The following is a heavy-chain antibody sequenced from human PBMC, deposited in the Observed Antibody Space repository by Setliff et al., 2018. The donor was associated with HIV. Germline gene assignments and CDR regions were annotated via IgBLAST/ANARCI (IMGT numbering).Heavy chain of an antibody. Sequence: PSETLSLTCTVSGGSVSSGFYFWSWIRQPPGKGLEWIGYSRSTNDNPSLKSRVTISVDTSKKQFSLKLTSVTASDTAVYYCARDGYSSSWYVISGSFDYWGQGILVTVSS. CDR2: SRST. D-gene: IGHD6-13*01. CDR1: GGSVSSGFYF. J-gene: IGHJ4*02. V-gene: IGHV4-61*01. CDR3: ARDGYSSSWYVISGSFDY.